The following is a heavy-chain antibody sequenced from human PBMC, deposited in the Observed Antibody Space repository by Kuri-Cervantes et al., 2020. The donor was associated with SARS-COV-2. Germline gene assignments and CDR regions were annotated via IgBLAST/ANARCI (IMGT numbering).Heavy chain of an antibody. J-gene: IGHJ3*02. D-gene: IGHD1-26*01. Sequence: SETLSLTCSVSRGSINSHGSITSNFWTWIRQPPGRGLEWIGDVHSSGSTNYNPSLESRVTISTDTSKNQFSLRLSSVTAADTAVYYCARAGSYLDAFDIWGQGTMVTVSS. CDR2: VHSSGST. CDR3: ARAGSYLDAFDI. V-gene: IGHV4-4*08. CDR1: RGSINSHGSITSNF.